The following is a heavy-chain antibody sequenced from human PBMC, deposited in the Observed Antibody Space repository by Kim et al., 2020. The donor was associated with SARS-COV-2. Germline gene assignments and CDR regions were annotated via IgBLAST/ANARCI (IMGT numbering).Heavy chain of an antibody. J-gene: IGHJ3*01. CDR2: ISTYNGIT. V-gene: IGHV1-18*01. CDR3: ARRTSIEGAYAFDL. Sequence: ASVKVSCKASGYTFGSYGITWVRQAPGQGLEWMGWISTYNGITNYAHKFQGRVTMTTDTSSSASAAYMELTSLRSDDTAVYFCARRTSIEGAYAFDLWGQGTMVTVSS. CDR1: GYTFGSYG.